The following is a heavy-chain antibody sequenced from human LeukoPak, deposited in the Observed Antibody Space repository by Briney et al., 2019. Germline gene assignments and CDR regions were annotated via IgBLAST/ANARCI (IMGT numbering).Heavy chain of an antibody. CDR3: ARDILAVAGPLTSYYYCGMDV. J-gene: IGHJ6*02. CDR2: IYTSGST. D-gene: IGHD6-19*01. CDR1: GGSISSYY. V-gene: IGHV4-4*07. Sequence: SETLSLTCTVSGGSISSYYWSWIRQPAGKGLEWIGRIYTSGSTNYNPSLKSRVTMSVDTSKNQFSLKLSSVTAADTAVYYCARDILAVAGPLTSYYYCGMDVWGQGTTVTVSS.